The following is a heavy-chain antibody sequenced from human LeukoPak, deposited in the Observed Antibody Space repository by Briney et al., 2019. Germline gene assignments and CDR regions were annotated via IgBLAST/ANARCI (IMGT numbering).Heavy chain of an antibody. CDR1: GFTFSTFA. D-gene: IGHD3-10*01. J-gene: IGHJ2*01. CDR3: AKSSYYYGSGSYYLEGYFDL. V-gene: IGHV3-23*01. CDR2: ISGSVGST. Sequence: PGGSLRLSLAASGFTFSTFAMSWFRQAPGKGLDWVSAISGSVGSTYYADSVKGRFTISRDNSKNTLYLQMNSLRAEDTAVYYCAKSSYYYGSGSYYLEGYFDLWGRGTLVTVSS.